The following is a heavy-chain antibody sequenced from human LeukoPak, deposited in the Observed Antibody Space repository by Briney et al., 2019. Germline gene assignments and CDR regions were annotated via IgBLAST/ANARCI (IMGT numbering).Heavy chain of an antibody. J-gene: IGHJ4*02. D-gene: IGHD4-17*01. V-gene: IGHV4-59*01. CDR1: GASIRSNY. CDR3: AREGDYWHRFDH. CDR2: IFHSVST. Sequence: SEALSLTCTVSGASIRSNYWTWIRQPPGKGLEWIGNIFHSVSTNYNPSLKSRVTISPEASKNQFSLRLSSVTAADTAVYYCAREGDYWHRFDHWGRGTLFTVSS.